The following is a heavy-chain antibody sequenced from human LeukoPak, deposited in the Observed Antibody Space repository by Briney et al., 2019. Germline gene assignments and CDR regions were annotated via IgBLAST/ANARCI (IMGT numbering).Heavy chain of an antibody. Sequence: GGSLRLSCAASGFIFSDHWMSWVRQAPGKGLEWVAKINEGGSEKHYVDSVKGRFTISKDNAKNSLYLEMNGLRAEDTAVYYCARYDGYDLRYWGQGTLVTVSS. CDR3: ARYDGYDLRY. D-gene: IGHD3-3*01. V-gene: IGHV3-7*04. CDR2: INEGGSEK. CDR1: GFIFSDHW. J-gene: IGHJ4*02.